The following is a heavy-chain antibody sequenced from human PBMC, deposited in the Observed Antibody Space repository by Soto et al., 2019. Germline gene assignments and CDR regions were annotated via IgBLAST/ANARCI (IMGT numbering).Heavy chain of an antibody. D-gene: IGHD2-2*01. CDR1: GGSISGYF. CDR3: ARKEYGDGLDA. CDR2: LSDSGST. J-gene: IGHJ6*02. Sequence: PSETLSLTCTVSGGSISGYFWSWIRQPPGKGLECIGYLSDSGSTDYTPSLNSRVTISVDTSKNQFSLQLSSVTAADTAVYYCARKEYGDGLDAWGQGTTVTVSS. V-gene: IGHV4-59*01.